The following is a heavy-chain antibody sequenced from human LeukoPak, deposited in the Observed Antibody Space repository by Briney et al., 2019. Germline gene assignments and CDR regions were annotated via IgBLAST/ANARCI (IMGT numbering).Heavy chain of an antibody. J-gene: IGHJ6*02. Sequence: GGSLRLSCAASGFTFSSYSMNWVRQAPGKGLEWVANIKQDGSEKYYVDSVKGRFTISRDNAKNSLYLQMNSLRAEDTAVYYCARDALETYGMDVWGQGTTVTVSS. CDR3: ARDALETYGMDV. D-gene: IGHD1-1*01. V-gene: IGHV3-7*03. CDR2: IKQDGSEK. CDR1: GFTFSSYS.